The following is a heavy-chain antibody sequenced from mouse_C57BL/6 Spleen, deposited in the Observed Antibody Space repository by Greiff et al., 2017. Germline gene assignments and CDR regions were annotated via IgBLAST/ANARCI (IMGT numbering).Heavy chain of an antibody. D-gene: IGHD1-1*01. CDR2: IYPGDGDT. V-gene: IGHV1-82*01. J-gene: IGHJ2*01. CDR1: GYAFSSSW. CDR3: ASPLTTVAHFDY. Sequence: QVQLQQSGPELVKPGASVKISCKASGYAFSSSWMNWVKQRPGKGLEWIGRIYPGDGDTNYNGKFKGKATLTADKSSSTAYMQLSSLTSEDSAVYFCASPLTTVAHFDYWGQGTTLTVSS.